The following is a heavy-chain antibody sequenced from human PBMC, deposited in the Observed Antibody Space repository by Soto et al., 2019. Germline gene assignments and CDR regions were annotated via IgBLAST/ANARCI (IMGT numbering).Heavy chain of an antibody. CDR2: ISYDGSNK. Sequence: PGGSLRLSCADSGSTFTDYGMHWVRQAPGKGLEWVAVISYDGSNKNYADSVKGRFTISRDNSKNTLYLQMNSLRAEDTAVYYCAKDTYYHDSSGYYVFDYWGQGTLVTVSS. J-gene: IGHJ4*02. V-gene: IGHV3-30*18. CDR3: AKDTYYHDSSGYYVFDY. CDR1: GSTFTDYG. D-gene: IGHD3-22*01.